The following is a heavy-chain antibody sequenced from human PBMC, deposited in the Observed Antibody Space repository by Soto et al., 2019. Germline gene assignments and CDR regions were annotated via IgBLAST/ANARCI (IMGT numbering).Heavy chain of an antibody. V-gene: IGHV3-21*01. CDR3: ARAHSSSGWFDP. CDR2: ISSSSYI. J-gene: IGHJ5*02. CDR1: GFTFSSYS. Sequence: PGGSLRLSCAASGFTFSSYSMNWVRQAPGKGLEWVSSISSSSYIYYADSVKGRFTISRDNAKNSLYLQMNSLGAEDTAVYYCARAHSSSGWFDPWGQGTLVTVSS. D-gene: IGHD6-6*01.